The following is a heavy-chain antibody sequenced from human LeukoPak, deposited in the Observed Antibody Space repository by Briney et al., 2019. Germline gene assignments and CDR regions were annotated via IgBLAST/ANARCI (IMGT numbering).Heavy chain of an antibody. J-gene: IGHJ4*02. D-gene: IGHD1-26*01. V-gene: IGHV3-64*01. Sequence: GGSLRLSCAASGFTLSSYAMHWVRQAPGKGLEYVSAISRNGGTTYYANSVKGRFTISRDNSKNTLYLQMGSPRAEDMAVYYCARGEGGYFDYWGQGTLVTVSS. CDR1: GFTLSSYA. CDR3: ARGEGGYFDY. CDR2: ISRNGGTT.